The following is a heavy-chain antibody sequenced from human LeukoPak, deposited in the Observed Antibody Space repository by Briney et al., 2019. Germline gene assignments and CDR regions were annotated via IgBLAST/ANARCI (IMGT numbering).Heavy chain of an antibody. CDR2: IYYSGST. V-gene: IGHV4-39*07. CDR3: ARVVGGSENKLDY. J-gene: IGHJ4*02. Sequence: PSQTLSLTCTVSGGSTSSDSYSWGWIRQPPGKGLEWIGSIYYSGSTYYNPSLKSRVTISVDTSKNQFSLKLSSVTAADTAVYYCARVVGGSENKLDYWGQGTLVTVSS. CDR1: GGSTSSDSYS. D-gene: IGHD3-10*01.